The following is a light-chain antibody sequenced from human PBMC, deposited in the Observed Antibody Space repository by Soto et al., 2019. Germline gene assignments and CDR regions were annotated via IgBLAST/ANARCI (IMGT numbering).Light chain of an antibody. CDR2: AAS. J-gene: IGKJ4*01. V-gene: IGKV1-9*01. CDR3: QQLNSYPPT. Sequence: DIQLTQSRACLSASVGDRVIVTCRASQGISSYLAWYQQKPGKAPKLLIYAASTLQSGVPSRFSGSGSGTELTLTISSLQPEDFATYYCQQLNSYPPTFGGGTKVEIK. CDR1: QGISSY.